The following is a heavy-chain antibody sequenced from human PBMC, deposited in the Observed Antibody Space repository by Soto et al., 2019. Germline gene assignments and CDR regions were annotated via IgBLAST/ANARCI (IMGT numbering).Heavy chain of an antibody. D-gene: IGHD6-19*01. V-gene: IGHV3-7*02. CDR1: GFTLSSQW. CDR2: IRQDGAQT. J-gene: IGHJ4*02. CDR3: GSSSGWVFDS. Sequence: DVQLVESGGGLVQPGGSLRLSCTASGFTLSSQWVTWVRLAPGKGLEWVAIIRQDGAQTHYVDAVKGRFTISRDNTKNSVYLQMNSLRSEDTAVYYCGSSSGWVFDSWGQRNMVTVS.